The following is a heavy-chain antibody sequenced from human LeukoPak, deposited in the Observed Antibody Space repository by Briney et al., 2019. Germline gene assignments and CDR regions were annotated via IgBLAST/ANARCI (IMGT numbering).Heavy chain of an antibody. CDR1: GYIFTSYG. V-gene: IGHV1-18*01. J-gene: IGHJ5*02. CDR2: ISAYNGNT. CDR3: ARQTYYYDSSGSGPFDP. Sequence: ASVKVSCKASGYIFTSYGISWVRQAPGQGLEWMGWISAYNGNTNYAQKLQGRVAMTTDTSTSTAYMELRSLRSDDTAVYYCARQTYYYDSSGSGPFDPWGQGTLVTVSS. D-gene: IGHD3-22*01.